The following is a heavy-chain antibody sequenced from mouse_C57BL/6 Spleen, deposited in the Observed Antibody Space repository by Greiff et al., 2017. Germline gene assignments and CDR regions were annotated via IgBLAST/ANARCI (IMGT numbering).Heavy chain of an antibody. CDR2: IYPSDSET. CDR1: GYTFTSYW. J-gene: IGHJ4*01. CDR3: AREGGNFAMDY. Sequence: QVQLQQPGAELVRPGSSVKLSCKASGYTFTSYWMDWVKQRPGQGLEWIGNIYPSDSETHYNQKFKDKATLTVDKSSSTAYMQLSSLTSEDSAVYYCAREGGNFAMDYWGQGTSVTVSS. V-gene: IGHV1-61*01.